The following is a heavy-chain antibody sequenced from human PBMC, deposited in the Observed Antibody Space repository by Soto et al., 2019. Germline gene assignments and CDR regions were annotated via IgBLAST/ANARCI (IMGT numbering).Heavy chain of an antibody. V-gene: IGHV3-33*01. Sequence: GGSLRLSCAASGFTFSSYGMHWVRQAPGKGLEWVAVIWYDGSNKYYADSVKGRFTIARDNSKNTLYLQMNSLRAEDTAVYYCARVVGIAAAGMWFDPWGQGTLVTVSS. CDR1: GFTFSSYG. CDR2: IWYDGSNK. D-gene: IGHD6-13*01. CDR3: ARVVGIAAAGMWFDP. J-gene: IGHJ5*02.